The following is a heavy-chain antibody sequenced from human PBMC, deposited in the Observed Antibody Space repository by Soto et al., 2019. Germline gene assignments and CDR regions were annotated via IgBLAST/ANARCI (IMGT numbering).Heavy chain of an antibody. CDR1: GYTFTSYG. Sequence: ASVKVSCKASGYTFTSYGISWVRQAPGQGLEWMGWISAYNGNTNYAQKLQGRVTMTADTSTSTAYMELRSLRSDDTAVYYCGREWHEAVAQDYWGQGTLVTVSS. CDR3: GREWHEAVAQDY. CDR2: ISAYNGNT. D-gene: IGHD6-19*01. J-gene: IGHJ4*02. V-gene: IGHV1-18*01.